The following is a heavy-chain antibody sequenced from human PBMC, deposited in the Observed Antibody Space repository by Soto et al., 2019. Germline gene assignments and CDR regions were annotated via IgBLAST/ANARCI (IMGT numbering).Heavy chain of an antibody. CDR2: IYTDGSRA. CDR1: GFTFSSYW. V-gene: IGHV3-74*01. CDR3: ARGARNYYYFDY. D-gene: IGHD1-7*01. J-gene: IGHJ4*02. Sequence: EVQLVESGGGLVQPGGSLRLSCAASGFTFSSYWMHWVRQAPGKGLVWVSRIYTDGSRADYADSVKGRFTISRDNAKNTVYLQVNSLGAEDTAMYSCARGARNYYYFDYWGQGTRVTVSS.